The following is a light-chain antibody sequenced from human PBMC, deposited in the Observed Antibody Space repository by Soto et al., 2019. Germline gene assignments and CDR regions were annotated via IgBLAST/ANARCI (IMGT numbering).Light chain of an antibody. J-gene: IGLJ2*01. V-gene: IGLV1-44*01. CDR3: AAWDDSLNVVV. Sequence: QLVLTQPPSASGTPGQRVSISCSGSSSNIGSHAVNWYQHLPGTAPKLLIYSDNQRPSGVPDRFSGSKSGTSASLAISGLQSEDEADYYCAAWDDSLNVVVFGGGTKVTVL. CDR2: SDN. CDR1: SSNIGSHA.